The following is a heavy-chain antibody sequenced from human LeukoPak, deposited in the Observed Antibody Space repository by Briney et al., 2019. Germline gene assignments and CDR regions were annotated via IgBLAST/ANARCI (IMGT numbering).Heavy chain of an antibody. Sequence: GGSLRLSCAASGLTFSDYSMTWVRQAPGKGLFWVSGISAGGGSTYYADSVKGRFTISRDNSRNTLYLQMNSLRAEDTAVYYCAKMVREFYTISYYFDYWGQGTLVTVSS. CDR2: ISAGGGST. CDR3: AKMVREFYTISYYFDY. D-gene: IGHD2-8*01. CDR1: GLTFSDYS. V-gene: IGHV3-23*01. J-gene: IGHJ4*02.